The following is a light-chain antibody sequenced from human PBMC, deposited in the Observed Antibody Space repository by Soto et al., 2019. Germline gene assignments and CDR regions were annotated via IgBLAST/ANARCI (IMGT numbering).Light chain of an antibody. J-gene: IGKJ5*01. CDR3: QQYNSYAIT. Sequence: DIQMTQSPSTLSASVGDRVTITCRASQSISSWLAWYQQKPGKAPKVLIYKASSLESGVPSRFSGSGSGTEFTLTISSLQPDDFATYYCQQYNSYAITFGQGKRPEIK. V-gene: IGKV1-5*03. CDR1: QSISSW. CDR2: KAS.